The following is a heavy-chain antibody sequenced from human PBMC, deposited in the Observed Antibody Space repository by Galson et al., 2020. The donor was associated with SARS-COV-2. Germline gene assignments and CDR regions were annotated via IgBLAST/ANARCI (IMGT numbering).Heavy chain of an antibody. V-gene: IGHV1-58*01. CDR1: GFTFTSSA. D-gene: IGHD6-6*01. CDR3: AGFVARPVY. Sequence: SVNVSCKTSGFTFTSSAVQWVRQARGQRLEWIGWIFVCSGKTNYAQQFQERVTITRDMSTSTAYMELSSLRYEDTAVYYCAGFVARPVYWGQGTLVTVSS. CDR2: IFVCSGKT. J-gene: IGHJ4*02.